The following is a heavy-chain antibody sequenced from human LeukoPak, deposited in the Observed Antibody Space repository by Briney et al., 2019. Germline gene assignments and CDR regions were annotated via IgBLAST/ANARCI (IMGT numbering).Heavy chain of an antibody. Sequence: SETLSLTCAVYGGSFSGYYWSWIRQPPGKGLEWIGEINHSGSTNYNPSLKSRVTISVDTSKNQFSLKLSSVTAADTAVYYCARGGHRGDGGNSPDAFDIWGQGTMVTVSS. V-gene: IGHV4-34*01. D-gene: IGHD4-23*01. CDR2: INHSGST. CDR3: ARGGHRGDGGNSPDAFDI. J-gene: IGHJ3*02. CDR1: GGSFSGYY.